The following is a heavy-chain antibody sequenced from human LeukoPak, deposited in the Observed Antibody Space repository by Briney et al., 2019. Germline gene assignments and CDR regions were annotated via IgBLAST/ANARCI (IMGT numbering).Heavy chain of an antibody. CDR2: INHSGST. Sequence: SETLSLTCAVYGGSFSGYYWSWIRQPPGKGLEWIGEINHSGSTNYNPSLKSRVTISVDTSKNQFSLKLSSVTAADTAVYYCARQWDYSDSSGRALNYFDSWGQGTLVTVAS. CDR3: ARQWDYSDSSGRALNYFDS. CDR1: GGSFSGYY. V-gene: IGHV4-34*01. J-gene: IGHJ4*02. D-gene: IGHD3-22*01.